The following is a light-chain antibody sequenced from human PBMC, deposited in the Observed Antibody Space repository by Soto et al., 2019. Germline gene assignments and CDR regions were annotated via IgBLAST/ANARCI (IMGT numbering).Light chain of an antibody. CDR2: GAY. Sequence: EIVMTQSPATLSLSPGERATLSCRASQSVSSSYLSWYQQKPGQAPRLLIYGAYSRATGIPDRFSGSASGTDFTLTISRLEPEDFAMYYCQQYDSSPPGYTFGQGTKVDIK. CDR1: QSVSSSY. V-gene: IGKV3-20*01. J-gene: IGKJ2*01. CDR3: QQYDSSPPGYT.